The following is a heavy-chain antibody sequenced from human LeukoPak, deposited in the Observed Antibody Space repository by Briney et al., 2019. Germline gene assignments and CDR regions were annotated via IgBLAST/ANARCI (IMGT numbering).Heavy chain of an antibody. Sequence: PSETLSLTCAVYGGSFSGYYWSWIRQPPGKGLEWIGEINHSGSTNYNPSLKSRVTISVDKSKNQFSLKLSSVTAADTAVYYCARAYMGSGSYLGYWGQGTLVTVSS. CDR3: ARAYMGSGSYLGY. D-gene: IGHD3-10*01. CDR2: INHSGST. V-gene: IGHV4-34*01. J-gene: IGHJ4*02. CDR1: GGSFSGYY.